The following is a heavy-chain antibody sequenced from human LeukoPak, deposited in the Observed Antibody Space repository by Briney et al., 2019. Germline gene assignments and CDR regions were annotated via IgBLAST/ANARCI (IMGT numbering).Heavy chain of an antibody. D-gene: IGHD6-19*01. J-gene: IGHJ4*02. V-gene: IGHV3-23*01. CDR3: ANGGLIAVATPLDY. Sequence: GGSLRLSCAASGFTVSSNYMRWVRQAPGKGLEWVSGITGSGGSTYYADSVKGRFTISRDNSKNTLYLQMNSLRAEDTAVYYCANGGLIAVATPLDYWGQGTLVTVSS. CDR1: GFTVSSNY. CDR2: ITGSGGST.